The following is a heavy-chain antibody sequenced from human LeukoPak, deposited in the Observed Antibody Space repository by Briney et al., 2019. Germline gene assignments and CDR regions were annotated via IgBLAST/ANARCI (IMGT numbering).Heavy chain of an antibody. CDR2: IKQDGPER. D-gene: IGHD6-19*01. CDR1: GFTFSTYW. J-gene: IGHJ4*02. CDR3: ARDYPPPPVAGPYYFDF. Sequence: GGSLRLSCAASGFTFSTYWMSWVRQAPGQGLEWVANIKQDGPERYYVDSVKGRFTISRDNAKNSLYLQMNSLRAEDTAVYYCARDYPPPPVAGPYYFDFWGLGTLVTVSS. V-gene: IGHV3-7*05.